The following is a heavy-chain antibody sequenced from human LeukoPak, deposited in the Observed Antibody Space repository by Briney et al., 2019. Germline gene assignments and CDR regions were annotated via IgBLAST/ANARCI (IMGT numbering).Heavy chain of an antibody. CDR2: ISSYESNK. Sequence: GGSLRLSCAASGFTFSSYAMHWVRQAPPKGLERVAVISSYESNKYYADSESGRFTTSRDNTKNTLYLQRNRLRAEDTAVYYGGRDMDSGSDYLFDYWGQGTLVTVSS. CDR1: GFTFSSYA. D-gene: IGHD2-21*01. V-gene: IGHV3-30-3*01. CDR3: GRDMDSGSDYLFDY. J-gene: IGHJ4*02.